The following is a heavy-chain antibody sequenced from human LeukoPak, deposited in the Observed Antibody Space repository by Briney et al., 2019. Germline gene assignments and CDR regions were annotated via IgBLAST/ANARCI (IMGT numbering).Heavy chain of an antibody. CDR3: AKPREYSSTWFGVDH. Sequence: PGGSLRLSCAASGFTFSLYAMSWVRQAPGKGLEWGSLISGSGGTTYYADSVKGRFTISRDNSKNTLFLQMYSLRAEDTAAYYCAKPREYSSTWFGVDHWGQGSLVTVSS. J-gene: IGHJ4*02. CDR2: ISGSGGTT. D-gene: IGHD6-13*01. CDR1: GFTFSLYA. V-gene: IGHV3-23*01.